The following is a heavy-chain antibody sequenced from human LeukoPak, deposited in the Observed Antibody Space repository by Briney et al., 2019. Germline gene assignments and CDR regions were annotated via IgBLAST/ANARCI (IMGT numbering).Heavy chain of an antibody. V-gene: IGHV4-34*01. CDR1: GGSFSGYY. CDR3: ATRKLGNDY. D-gene: IGHD7-27*01. J-gene: IGHJ4*02. Sequence: TSETLSLTCAVYGGSFSGYYWSWIRQPPGKGLEWIGEINHSGSTNYNPSLKSRVTISVDTSKNQFSLKLSSVTAADTAVYYCATRKLGNDYWGQGTLVTVSS. CDR2: INHSGST.